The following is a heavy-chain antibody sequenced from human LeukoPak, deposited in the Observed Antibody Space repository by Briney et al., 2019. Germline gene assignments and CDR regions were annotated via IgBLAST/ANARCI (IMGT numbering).Heavy chain of an antibody. CDR1: GFTFSSYA. CDR2: ISGSGGST. D-gene: IGHD6-13*01. V-gene: IGHV3-23*01. Sequence: GGSLRLPCAASGFTFSSYAMSWVRQAPGKGLEWVSAISGSGGSTYYADSVKGRFTISRDNSKNTLYLQMNSLRAEDTAVYYCAKDSSGQQLPYGMDVWGQGTTVTVSS. CDR3: AKDSSGQQLPYGMDV. J-gene: IGHJ6*02.